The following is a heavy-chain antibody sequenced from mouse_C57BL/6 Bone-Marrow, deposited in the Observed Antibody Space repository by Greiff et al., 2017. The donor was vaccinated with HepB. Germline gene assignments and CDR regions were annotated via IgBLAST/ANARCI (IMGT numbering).Heavy chain of an antibody. D-gene: IGHD2-2*01. CDR1: GFTFSDYG. Sequence: EVMLVESGGGLVKPGGSLKLSCAASGFTFSDYGMHWVRQAPEKGLEWVAYISSGSSTIYYADTMKGRFTISRDNAKNTLFLQMTSLRSEDTAMYYCAVYYGYDYYAMDYWGQGTSVTVSS. CDR2: ISSGSSTI. V-gene: IGHV5-17*01. CDR3: AVYYGYDYYAMDY. J-gene: IGHJ4*01.